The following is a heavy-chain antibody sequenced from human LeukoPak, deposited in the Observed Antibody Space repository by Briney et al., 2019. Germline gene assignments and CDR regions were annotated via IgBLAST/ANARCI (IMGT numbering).Heavy chain of an antibody. CDR2: INPNSGGT. CDR1: GYTFTGYY. J-gene: IGHJ4*02. Sequence: ALVKVSCKASGYTFTGYYMHWVRQAPGQGLEWMGWINPNSGGTNYAQKFQGWVTMTRDTSISTAYMELSRLRSDDTAVYYCARVWVYGGPAVDYWGQGTLVTVSS. V-gene: IGHV1-2*04. CDR3: ARVWVYGGPAVDY. D-gene: IGHD4-23*01.